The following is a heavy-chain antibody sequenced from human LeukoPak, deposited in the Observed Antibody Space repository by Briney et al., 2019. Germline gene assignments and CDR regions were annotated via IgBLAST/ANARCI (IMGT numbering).Heavy chain of an antibody. D-gene: IGHD6-13*01. CDR2: ISYDGSNK. CDR3: ARALAAAASDY. Sequence: GGSLRLSCAASGFTFSSYGMHWVRQAPGKGLEWVAVISYDGSNKYYADSVKGRFTISRDNSKNTLYLQMNSLRAEDTAVYYCARALAAAASDYWGQGTLVTVSS. CDR1: GFTFSSYG. V-gene: IGHV3-30*03. J-gene: IGHJ4*02.